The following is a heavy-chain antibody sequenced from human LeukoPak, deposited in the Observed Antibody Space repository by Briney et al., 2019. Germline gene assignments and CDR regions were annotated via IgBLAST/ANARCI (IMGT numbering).Heavy chain of an antibody. J-gene: IGHJ4*02. CDR3: ARGANYYDSSGPISILDY. D-gene: IGHD3-22*01. CDR1: GYTFTGYY. Sequence: RASVKVSCKASGYTFTGYYMHWVRQAPGQGLEWMGWINPNSGGTNYAQKFQGRVTMTRDTSISTAYMELSRLRSDDTAVYYCARGANYYDSSGPISILDYWGQGTLVTVSS. V-gene: IGHV1-2*02. CDR2: INPNSGGT.